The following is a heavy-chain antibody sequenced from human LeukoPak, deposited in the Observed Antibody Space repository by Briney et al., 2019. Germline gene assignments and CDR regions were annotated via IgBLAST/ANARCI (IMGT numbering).Heavy chain of an antibody. V-gene: IGHV3-21*01. CDR2: ISSSSSYI. CDR3: ARDLSVYSYGWSIDAFDI. J-gene: IGHJ3*02. Sequence: PGGSLRLSCAASGFTFSSYSMNWVRQAPGKGLEWVSSISSSSSYIYYADSVKGRFTISRDNAKNSLYLQMNSLRAEDTAVYYCARDLSVYSYGWSIDAFDIWGQGTMVTVSS. CDR1: GFTFSSYS. D-gene: IGHD5-18*01.